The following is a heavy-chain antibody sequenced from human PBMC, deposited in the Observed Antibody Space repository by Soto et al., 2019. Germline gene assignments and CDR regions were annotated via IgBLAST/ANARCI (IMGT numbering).Heavy chain of an antibody. CDR3: ARMGEGPYCSSTSCYPYYGMDV. CDR2: IWYDGSNK. V-gene: IGHV3-33*01. J-gene: IGHJ6*02. Sequence: PGVSLRLSCAASGFTFSSYGMHWVRQAPGKGLEWVAVIWYDGSNKYYADSVKGRFTISRDNSKNTLYLQMNSLRAEDTAVYYCARMGEGPYCSSTSCYPYYGMDVWGQGTTVTVSS. D-gene: IGHD2-2*01. CDR1: GFTFSSYG.